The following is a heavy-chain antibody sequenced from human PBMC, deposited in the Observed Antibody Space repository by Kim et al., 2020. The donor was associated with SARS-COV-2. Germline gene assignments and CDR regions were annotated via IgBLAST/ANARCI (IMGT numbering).Heavy chain of an antibody. V-gene: IGHV1-18*01. CDR2: ISAYNGNT. CDR3: ARETHLTHITINWFDP. J-gene: IGHJ5*02. CDR1: GYTFTSYG. D-gene: IGHD2-21*01. Sequence: ASVKVSCKASGYTFTSYGISWVRQAPGQGLEWMGWISAYNGNTNYAQKLQGRVTMTIDTSTSTAYMELRSLRSDDTAVYYCARETHLTHITINWFDPWGQGTLVTVSS.